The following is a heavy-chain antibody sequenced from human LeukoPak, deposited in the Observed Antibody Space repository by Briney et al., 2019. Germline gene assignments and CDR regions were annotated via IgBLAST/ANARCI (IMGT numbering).Heavy chain of an antibody. J-gene: IGHJ6*04. D-gene: IGHD3-3*02. CDR2: INHSGST. CDR1: GGSFSGYY. CDR3: ARGLATHFYYYGMDV. Sequence: SETLSLTCALYGGSFSGYYWSWIRQPPGKGLEWIGEINHSGSTNYNPSLKSRVTISVDTSKNQFSLKLSSVTAADTAVYYCARGLATHFYYYGMDVWGEGTTVTVSS. V-gene: IGHV4-34*01.